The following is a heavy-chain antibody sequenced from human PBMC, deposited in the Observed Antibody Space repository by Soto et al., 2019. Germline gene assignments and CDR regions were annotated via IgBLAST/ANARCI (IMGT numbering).Heavy chain of an antibody. CDR2: NFTSGST. D-gene: IGHD4-17*01. Sequence: QVQLQESGPGLWKPSETLSLTCTVSGGSISSYNWGWIRQPAGKGLEWIGRNFTSGSTNYNPALKSRVTMSVDTSKNQFSLKLSSVTAADTAVYYYARDCYGVSLSGAYYYGMDVWGQGTTVTVSS. CDR1: GGSISSYN. J-gene: IGHJ6*02. V-gene: IGHV4-4*07. CDR3: ARDCYGVSLSGAYYYGMDV.